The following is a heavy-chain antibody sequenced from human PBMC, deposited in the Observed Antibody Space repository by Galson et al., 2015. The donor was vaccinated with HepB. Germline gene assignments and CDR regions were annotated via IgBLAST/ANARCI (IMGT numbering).Heavy chain of an antibody. CDR2: IRSKANSYAT. CDR3: TRHQLVAVAGLDAFDI. V-gene: IGHV3-73*01. Sequence: SLRLSCAASGFTFSGSAMHWVRQASGKGLEWVGRIRSKANSYATAYAASVKGRFTISRDDSKNTAYLQMNSLKTEDTAVYYCTRHQLVAVAGLDAFDIWGQGTMVTVSS. D-gene: IGHD6-19*01. CDR1: GFTFSGSA. J-gene: IGHJ3*02.